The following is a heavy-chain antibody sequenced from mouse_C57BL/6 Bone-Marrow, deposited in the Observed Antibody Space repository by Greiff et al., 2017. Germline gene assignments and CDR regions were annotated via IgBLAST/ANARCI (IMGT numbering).Heavy chain of an antibody. CDR3: ARPHFDY. CDR1: GFTFSDYG. CDR2: ISSGSSTI. J-gene: IGHJ2*01. Sequence: EVKLMESGGGLVKPGGSLKLSCAASGFTFSDYGMHWVRQAPEKGLEWVAYISSGSSTIYYADTVTGRFPISRDNAKNTLFLQRTSLRAEDTAMYYCARPHFDYWGQGTTLTVSS. V-gene: IGHV5-17*01.